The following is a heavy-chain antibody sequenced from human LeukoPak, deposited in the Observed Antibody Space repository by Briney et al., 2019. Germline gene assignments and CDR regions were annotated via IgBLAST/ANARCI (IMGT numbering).Heavy chain of an antibody. D-gene: IGHD3-3*01. CDR2: IYYSGST. J-gene: IGHJ4*02. Sequence: SETLSLTCTVSGGSISSYYWSWIRQPPGKGLEWIGYIYYSGSTNYNPSLKSRVTISVDTSKNQFSLKLSSVTAADTAVYYCARGGLNFWSGYPFDYWGQGTLVTVSS. CDR3: ARGGLNFWSGYPFDY. CDR1: GGSISSYY. V-gene: IGHV4-59*12.